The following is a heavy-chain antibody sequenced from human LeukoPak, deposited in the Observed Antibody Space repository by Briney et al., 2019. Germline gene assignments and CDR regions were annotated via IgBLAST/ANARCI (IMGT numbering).Heavy chain of an antibody. CDR1: GYTFTGYY. V-gene: IGHV1-69*13. CDR2: IIPIFGTA. CDR3: AREGNYYDSSGYYYVVDY. D-gene: IGHD3-22*01. J-gene: IGHJ4*02. Sequence: SVKVSCKASGYTFTGYYMHWVRQAPGQGLEWMGGIIPIFGTANYAQKFQGRVTITADESTSTAYMELSSLRSEDTAVYYCAREGNYYDSSGYYYVVDYWGQGTLVTVSS.